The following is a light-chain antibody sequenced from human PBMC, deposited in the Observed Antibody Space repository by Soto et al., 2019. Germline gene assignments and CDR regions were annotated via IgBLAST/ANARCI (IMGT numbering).Light chain of an antibody. Sequence: DIQMTQSPSSLSASVGDRVTITCQASQDISNYLNWYQQKPGKAPKLLIYDASNLETGVPSRFSGSGSGTDFTFTISSLQPEDIATYYCQQYVNPLFTFGPGTKVDIK. CDR2: DAS. CDR1: QDISNY. V-gene: IGKV1-33*01. J-gene: IGKJ3*01. CDR3: QQYVNPLFT.